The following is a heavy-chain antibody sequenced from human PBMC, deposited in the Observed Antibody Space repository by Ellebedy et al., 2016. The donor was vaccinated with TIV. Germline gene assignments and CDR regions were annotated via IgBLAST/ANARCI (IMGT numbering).Heavy chain of an antibody. D-gene: IGHD3-22*01. Sequence: GGSLRLSCAASGFTFSNFAMHWVRQAPGKGLEWLSVISAGGDNTYNADSVKGRFTITSDNSKNTLFLQMNRLRTEDTAVYYCAKGSSSGFNYDRVGFQYWGQGTLVTVSS. CDR2: ISAGGDNT. CDR3: AKGSSSGFNYDRVGFQY. V-gene: IGHV3-23*01. CDR1: GFTFSNFA. J-gene: IGHJ4*02.